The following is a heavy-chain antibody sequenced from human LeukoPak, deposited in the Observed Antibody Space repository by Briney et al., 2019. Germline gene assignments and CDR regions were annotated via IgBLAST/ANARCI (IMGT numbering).Heavy chain of an antibody. V-gene: IGHV4-34*01. CDR3: ARLRGRLAARPWAYSS. CDR1: GGSISSYY. CDR2: INHSGST. Sequence: KPSETLSLTCTVSGGSISSYYWSWIRQPPGKGLEWIGEINHSGSTNYNPSLKSRVTISVDTSKNQFSLKLSSVTAADTAVYYCARLRGRLAARPWAYSSWGQGTLVTVSS. J-gene: IGHJ5*02. D-gene: IGHD6-6*01.